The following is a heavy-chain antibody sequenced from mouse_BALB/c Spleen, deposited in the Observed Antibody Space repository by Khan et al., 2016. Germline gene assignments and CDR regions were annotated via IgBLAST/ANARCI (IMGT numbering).Heavy chain of an antibody. CDR1: GYTFTSYT. Sequence: VQLQESGAELARPGASVKMSCKASGYTFTSYTMHWVKQRPGKGLEWIGYINPSSGYTNYNQKFTDKATLTADKSSSTAYMQLSSLTSEDSAVYYCAIYYDYFDYWGQGTTLTVSS. CDR3: AIYYDYFDY. CDR2: INPSSGYT. D-gene: IGHD2-4*01. J-gene: IGHJ2*01. V-gene: IGHV1-4*01.